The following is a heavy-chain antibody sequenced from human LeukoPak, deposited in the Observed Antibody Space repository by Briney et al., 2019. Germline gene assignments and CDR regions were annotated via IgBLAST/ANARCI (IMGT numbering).Heavy chain of an antibody. J-gene: IGHJ6*03. D-gene: IGHD4-23*01. Sequence: SVKVSCKASGGTFSSYAISWVRQAPGQGLEWMGGIIPIFGTANYAQKFQGRVTITADESTSTAYMELSSLRSEDTAVYYCARGRGPLMTTVGYYYMDVWGKGTTVTISS. CDR1: GGTFSSYA. V-gene: IGHV1-69*13. CDR2: IIPIFGTA. CDR3: ARGRGPLMTTVGYYYMDV.